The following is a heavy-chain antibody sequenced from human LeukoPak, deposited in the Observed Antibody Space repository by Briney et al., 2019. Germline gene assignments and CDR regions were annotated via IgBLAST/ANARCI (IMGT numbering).Heavy chain of an antibody. J-gene: IGHJ5*02. CDR1: GGSISSGGYY. CDR3: ARDRYCSSTSCYRAPSWGYNWFDP. Sequence: SETLSLTCTVSGGSISSGGYYWSWIRQHPGKGLEWIGYIYYSGNTYYNPSLKGRVTISVDTSKNQFSLKLSSVTAADTAVYYCARDRYCSSTSCYRAPSWGYNWFDPWGQGTLVTVSS. CDR2: IYYSGNT. D-gene: IGHD2-2*01. V-gene: IGHV4-31*03.